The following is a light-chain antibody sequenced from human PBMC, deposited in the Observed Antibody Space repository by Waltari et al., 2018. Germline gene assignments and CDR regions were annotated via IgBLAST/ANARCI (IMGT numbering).Light chain of an antibody. CDR3: QSYDSSNSWV. Sequence: NFMLTQPHSVSESPGKTVTISCTRRSGSLPSKHVPWYQQRPGSTPTTVIYEDNQRPSGVPDRFSGSIDSSSNSASLTISGLKTEDEADYYCQSYDSSNSWVFGGGTKLTVL. J-gene: IGLJ3*02. CDR2: EDN. CDR1: SGSLPSKH. V-gene: IGLV6-57*01.